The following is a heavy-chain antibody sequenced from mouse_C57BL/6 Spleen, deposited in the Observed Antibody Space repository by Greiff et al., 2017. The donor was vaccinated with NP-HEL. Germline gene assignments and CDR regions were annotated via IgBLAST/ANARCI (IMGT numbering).Heavy chain of an antibody. V-gene: IGHV1-18*01. CDR1: GYTFTDYN. Sequence: VQLQQSGPELVKPGASVKIPCKASGYTFTDYNMDWVKQSHGKSLEWIGDINPNNGGTIYNQKFKGKATLTVDKSSSTAYMELRSLTSEDTAVYYCARGDYGYDRGAWFAYWGQGTLVTVSA. CDR3: ARGDYGYDRGAWFAY. J-gene: IGHJ3*01. D-gene: IGHD2-2*01. CDR2: INPNNGGT.